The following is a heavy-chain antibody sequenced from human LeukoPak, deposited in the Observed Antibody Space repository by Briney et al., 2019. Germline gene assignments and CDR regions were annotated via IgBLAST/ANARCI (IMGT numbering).Heavy chain of an antibody. D-gene: IGHD5-24*01. Sequence: SETLSLTCAVYGGSFSGYYWSWIRQPPGKGLEWIGEINHSGSTNYNPSLKSRVTISVDTSKNQFSLKLSSVTAADTAVYYCARGLPRDGYNRGFDYWGQGTLVTVSS. CDR3: ARGLPRDGYNRGFDY. J-gene: IGHJ4*02. V-gene: IGHV4-34*01. CDR1: GGSFSGYY. CDR2: INHSGST.